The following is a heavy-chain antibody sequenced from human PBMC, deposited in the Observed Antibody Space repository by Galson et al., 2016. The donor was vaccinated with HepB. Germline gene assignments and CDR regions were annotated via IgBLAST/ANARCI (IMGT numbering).Heavy chain of an antibody. J-gene: IGHJ6*02. CDR2: IYTAGNT. CDR1: GFSVSTNY. Sequence: SLRLSCAVSGFSVSTNYMSWVRQAPGKGLEWVSIIYTAGNTYYTDPVKGRFTISRVNAQNTLYLQMTSLTGEDTSVYYCARGPGYYSASGRPWDYNPMDVWGQGTTVIVSS. D-gene: IGHD3-10*01. V-gene: IGHV3-53*01. CDR3: ARGPGYYSASGRPWDYNPMDV.